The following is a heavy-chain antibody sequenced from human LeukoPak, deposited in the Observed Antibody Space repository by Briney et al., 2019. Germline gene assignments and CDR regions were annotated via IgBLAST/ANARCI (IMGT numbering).Heavy chain of an antibody. V-gene: IGHV3-23*01. CDR1: GFTFSSCA. J-gene: IGHJ6*03. CDR3: AKGFFFTIFCMDV. Sequence: PGGSLRLSCAASGFTFSSCAMNWVRQAPGKGLEWVSGISGSGGITHYADSVRGRFTISRDNSKNTLYLQMNSLRAEDTAVYYCAKGFFFTIFCMDVWGKGTTVTVSS. CDR2: ISGSGGIT. D-gene: IGHD3-9*01.